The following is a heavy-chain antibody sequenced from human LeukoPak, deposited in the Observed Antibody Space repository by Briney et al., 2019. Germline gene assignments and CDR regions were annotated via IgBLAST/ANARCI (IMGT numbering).Heavy chain of an antibody. Sequence: SETLSLTCAVYGGSFSGYYWSWIRQPPGKGLEWIGEINHSGSTNYNPSLKSRVTMSVDTSKNQFSLKLSSVTAADTAVYYCARGNPGRIRFLRYFDYWGQGTLVTVSS. J-gene: IGHJ4*02. CDR3: ARGNPGRIRFLRYFDY. CDR1: GGSFSGYY. D-gene: IGHD3-3*01. CDR2: INHSGST. V-gene: IGHV4-34*01.